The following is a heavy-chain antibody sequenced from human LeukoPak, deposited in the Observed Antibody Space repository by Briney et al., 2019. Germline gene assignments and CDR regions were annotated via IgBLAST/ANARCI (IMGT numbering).Heavy chain of an antibody. CDR1: GFAFSSYS. V-gene: IGHV3-21*01. CDR2: VSRRSSFI. Sequence: PGGSLRLSCAASGFAFSSYSMNWVRQAPGKGLEWVSSVSRRSSFIFYADSVQGRFTVSRDDAKDSLFLQMNSLRAEDTAVYYCARLPDAYDYFFDYWGQGTLVTVSS. CDR3: ARLPDAYDYFFDY. D-gene: IGHD5-12*01. J-gene: IGHJ4*02.